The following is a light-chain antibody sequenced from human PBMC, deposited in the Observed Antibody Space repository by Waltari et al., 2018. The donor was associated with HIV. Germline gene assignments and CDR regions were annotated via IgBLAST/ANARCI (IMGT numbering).Light chain of an antibody. CDR3: CSYAGSYTLVV. Sequence: QSALTQPRSVSGSPGQSVTISCTGTSSDVGGFNFVSWYQQHPGKAPKLMIYDGTKRPSGVPDRFSGSKFDNTASLTISGLQADDEADYYCCSYAGSYTLVVFGGGTKLTVL. CDR1: SSDVGGFNF. J-gene: IGLJ2*01. CDR2: DGT. V-gene: IGLV2-11*01.